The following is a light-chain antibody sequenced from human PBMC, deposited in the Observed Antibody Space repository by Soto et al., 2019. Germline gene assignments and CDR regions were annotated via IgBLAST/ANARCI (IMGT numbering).Light chain of an antibody. Sequence: DVVMTQSPLSLPVTLGQPASISCRSSQSLIYSDGNTYLSWFQQRPGQSPRRLIYKVSDRDSGVPDRFSGSGSSTDFTLKIRRVEAEDVGVYYCLQGSHWPRTFGQGTKVEIK. CDR1: QSLIYSDGNTY. J-gene: IGKJ1*01. CDR2: KVS. V-gene: IGKV2-30*01. CDR3: LQGSHWPRT.